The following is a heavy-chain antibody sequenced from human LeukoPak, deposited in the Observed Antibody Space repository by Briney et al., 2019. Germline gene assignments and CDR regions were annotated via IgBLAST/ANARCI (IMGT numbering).Heavy chain of an antibody. D-gene: IGHD3-3*01. V-gene: IGHV3-11*01. CDR2: ISSSGSTI. CDR1: GFTFSDYY. CDR3: ASTVLRFLEWLSPLGMDV. Sequence: PGGSLRLSCAASGFTFSDYYTSWIRQAPGKGLEWVSYISSSGSTIYYADSVKGRFTISRDNAKNSLYLQMNSLRAEDTAVYYCASTVLRFLEWLSPLGMDVWGQGTTVTVSS. J-gene: IGHJ6*02.